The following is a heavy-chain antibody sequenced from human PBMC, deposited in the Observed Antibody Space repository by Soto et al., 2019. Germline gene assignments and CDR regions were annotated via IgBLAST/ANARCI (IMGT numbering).Heavy chain of an antibody. CDR2: SRDKPQGYST. D-gene: IGHD3-22*01. V-gene: IGHV3-72*01. CDR1: GLTLTDHY. Sequence: GSLRLSCAGSGLTLTDHYIDWVRQAPGKGLEWVGRSRDKPQGYSTAYAASVKGRFTTSRDESKNSAYLQMNSLKTEDTAVYYCVRATYFSDSSGHPRCIHYWGPGPLVTVSS. CDR3: VRATYFSDSSGHPRCIHY. J-gene: IGHJ4*02.